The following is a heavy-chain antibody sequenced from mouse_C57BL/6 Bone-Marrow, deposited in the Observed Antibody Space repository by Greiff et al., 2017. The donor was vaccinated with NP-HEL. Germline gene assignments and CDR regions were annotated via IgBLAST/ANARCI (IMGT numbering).Heavy chain of an antibody. Sequence: DVQLVESGGGLVKPGGSLKLSCAASGFTFSSYAMSWVRQTPEKRLEWVATISDGGSYTYYPDNVKGRFTISRDNAKNNLYLQMSHLKSEDTAMCYCANGSSFAYWGQGTLVTVSA. CDR1: GFTFSSYA. V-gene: IGHV5-4*01. CDR3: ANGSSFAY. D-gene: IGHD1-1*01. J-gene: IGHJ3*01. CDR2: ISDGGSYT.